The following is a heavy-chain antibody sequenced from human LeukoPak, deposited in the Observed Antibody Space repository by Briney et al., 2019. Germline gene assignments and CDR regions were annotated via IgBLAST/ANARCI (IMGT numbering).Heavy chain of an antibody. D-gene: IGHD2-21*02. Sequence: GTSLRLSCVASGFTFSTYAMHWVRQAPGKGLEWVANIQDDGSEKNYVGSVKGRFIISRDNAKNSLFLQMSSLRDEDTALYYCARGWAAIPDWGQGTLVTVSS. CDR1: GFTFSTYA. J-gene: IGHJ4*02. V-gene: IGHV3-7*01. CDR2: IQDDGSEK. CDR3: ARGWAAIPD.